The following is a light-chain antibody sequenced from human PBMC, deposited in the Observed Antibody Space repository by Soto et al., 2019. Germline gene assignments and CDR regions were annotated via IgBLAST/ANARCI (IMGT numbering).Light chain of an antibody. J-gene: IGLJ7*01. Sequence: QLVLTQSPSASASLGASVKLTCTLSSGHSSYAIAWHQQQPEKGPPYLMKLNSDGSHSKGDGIPDRFSGSSSGAERYLTISSLQSEDEADYYCQTWGTGIHVFGGGTQLTVL. V-gene: IGLV4-69*01. CDR3: QTWGTGIHV. CDR2: LNSDGSH. CDR1: SGHSSYA.